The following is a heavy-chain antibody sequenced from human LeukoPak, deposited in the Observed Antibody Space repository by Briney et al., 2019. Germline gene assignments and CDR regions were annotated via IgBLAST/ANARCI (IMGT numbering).Heavy chain of an antibody. V-gene: IGHV4-61*08. CDR3: ARSDDSSGYYQPEVLSTDAFDI. Sequence: SETLSLTCTVSGGSISSGDYYWSWIRQPPGKGLEWIGYIYYSGSTKYNPSLKSRVTISVDTSKNQFSLKLSSVTAADTAVYYCARSDDSSGYYQPEVLSTDAFDIWGQGTMVTVSS. CDR1: GGSISSGDYY. D-gene: IGHD3-22*01. CDR2: IYYSGST. J-gene: IGHJ3*02.